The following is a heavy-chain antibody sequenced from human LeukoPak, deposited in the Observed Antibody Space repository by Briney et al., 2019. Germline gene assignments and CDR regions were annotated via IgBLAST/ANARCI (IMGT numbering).Heavy chain of an antibody. D-gene: IGHD4-17*01. J-gene: IGHJ5*02. V-gene: IGHV3-21*01. CDR1: GFSFITYS. Sequence: GGSLRLSCAASGFSFITYSMNWVRQAPGKGLEWVSSISSTSDYIYYADSVKGRFTISRDNAKKSLYLQMNSLRAEDTAVYYCARGATTTRFGRFDPWGQGTRVIVSS. CDR3: ARGATTTRFGRFDP. CDR2: ISSTSDYI.